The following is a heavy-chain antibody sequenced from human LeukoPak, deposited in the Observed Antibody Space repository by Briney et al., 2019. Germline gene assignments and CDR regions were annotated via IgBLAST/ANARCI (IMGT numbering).Heavy chain of an antibody. J-gene: IGHJ4*02. Sequence: GGSLRLSCAASGFTFSRYGMHWVRQAPGKGLEWVAFIRYDGSNKYYADSVKGRFTISRDNSENTLYLQMNSLRAEDTAVYYCARDITIFGVGPGPGIDYWGQGTLVTVSS. CDR1: GFTFSRYG. CDR2: IRYDGSNK. D-gene: IGHD3-3*01. CDR3: ARDITIFGVGPGPGIDY. V-gene: IGHV3-30*02.